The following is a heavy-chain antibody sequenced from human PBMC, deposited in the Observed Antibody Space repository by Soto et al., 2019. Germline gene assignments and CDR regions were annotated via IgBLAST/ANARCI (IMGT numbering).Heavy chain of an antibody. CDR3: ARVMVRGVIILHAFDI. J-gene: IGHJ3*02. D-gene: IGHD3-10*01. CDR2: INSDGSST. V-gene: IGHV3-74*01. CDR1: GFTFSSYW. Sequence: GGSLRLSCAASGFTFSSYWMHWVRQAPGKGLVWVSRINSDGSSTSYADSVKGRFTISRDNAKNTLYLQMNSLRAEDTAVYYCARVMVRGVIILHAFDIWGQGTMVTVSS.